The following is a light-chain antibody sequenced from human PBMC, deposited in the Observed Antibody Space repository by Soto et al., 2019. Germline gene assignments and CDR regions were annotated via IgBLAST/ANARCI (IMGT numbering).Light chain of an antibody. Sequence: QSVLAQPASVSGSPGQSITISCTGTSSDVGGYNFVSWYQQHPGKAPKLMIYEVTNRPSGVSNRFYGSKSGNTASLTISGLQAEDEGDYYRTSFAPGRIYVFGSGTKVTVL. J-gene: IGLJ1*01. V-gene: IGLV2-14*01. CDR3: TSFAPGRIYV. CDR2: EVT. CDR1: SSDVGGYNF.